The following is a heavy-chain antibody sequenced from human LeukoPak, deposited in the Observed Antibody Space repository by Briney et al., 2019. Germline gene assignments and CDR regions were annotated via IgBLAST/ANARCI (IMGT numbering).Heavy chain of an antibody. CDR2: IYPGDSDT. CDR1: GYSFTSYW. Sequence: GESLKISCKGSGYSFTSYWIGWVRQMPGKGLEWMGIIYPGDSDTRYSPSFQGQVTISADKSISTAYLQWSSLKASDTAMYYCARHLFAHCGGDCYSAIGYWGQGTLVTVSS. CDR3: ARHLFAHCGGDCYSAIGY. J-gene: IGHJ4*02. D-gene: IGHD2-21*02. V-gene: IGHV5-51*01.